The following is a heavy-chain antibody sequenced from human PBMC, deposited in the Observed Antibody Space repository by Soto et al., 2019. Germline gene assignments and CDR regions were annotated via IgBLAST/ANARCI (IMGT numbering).Heavy chain of an antibody. CDR2: ISGSGGST. J-gene: IGHJ4*02. V-gene: IGHV3-23*01. D-gene: IGHD6-13*01. CDR1: GFTFSSYA. Sequence: GGSLRLSCAASGFTFSSYAMSWVRQSPGKGLEWVSAISGSGGSTYYADSVKGRFTISRDNSKNTLYLQMNSLRAEDTAVYYCARGGRGYSSSWYAWNYWGQGALVTVSS. CDR3: ARGGRGYSSSWYAWNY.